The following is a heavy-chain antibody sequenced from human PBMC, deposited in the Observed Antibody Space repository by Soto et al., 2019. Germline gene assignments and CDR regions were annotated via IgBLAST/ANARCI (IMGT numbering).Heavy chain of an antibody. D-gene: IGHD3-16*01. J-gene: IGHJ6*02. CDR2: IGPTDSKA. V-gene: IGHV5-10-1*01. CDR1: GYTLHDNW. Sequence: GESLKTPCKVPGYTLHDNWIHWEPQTPGKGLDRMGRIGPTDSKASNTPAFQGHVTISADKSMCAIYLRGSSLRASDSAMYCCGRRIEAPSAYYVYALDVWGQGTTVTVSS. CDR3: GRRIEAPSAYYVYALDV.